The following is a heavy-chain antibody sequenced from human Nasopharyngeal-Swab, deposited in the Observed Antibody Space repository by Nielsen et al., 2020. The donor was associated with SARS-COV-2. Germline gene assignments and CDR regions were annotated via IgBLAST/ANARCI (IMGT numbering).Heavy chain of an antibody. CDR1: GFTFSSYA. D-gene: IGHD3-16*01. CDR3: ARENYDYVWGTSGGMDV. V-gene: IGHV3-23*01. Sequence: GESLKISCAASGFTFSSYAMSWVRQAPGKGLEWVSAISGSGSTIYYADSVKGRFTISRDNAKNSLYLQMNSLRAEDTAVYYCARENYDYVWGTSGGMDVWGQGTTVTVSS. J-gene: IGHJ6*02. CDR2: ISGSGSTI.